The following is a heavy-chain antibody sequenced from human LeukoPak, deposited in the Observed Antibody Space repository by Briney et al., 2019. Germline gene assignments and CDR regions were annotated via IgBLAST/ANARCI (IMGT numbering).Heavy chain of an antibody. CDR2: INPNSGGT. J-gene: IGHJ4*02. CDR1: GYTFTGYY. D-gene: IGHD3-16*02. V-gene: IGHV1-2*02. Sequence: GASVKVSCKASGYTFTGYYMHWVRQAPGQGLEWMGWINPNSGGTNYAQKFQGRVTMTRDTSISTAYMELSRLRSDDTAVYYCARGYDYVWGSYRSTPDYWGQGTLVTVSS. CDR3: ARGYDYVWGSYRSTPDY.